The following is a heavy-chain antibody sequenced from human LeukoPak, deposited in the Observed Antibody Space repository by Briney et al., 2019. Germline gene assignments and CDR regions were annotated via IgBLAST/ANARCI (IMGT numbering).Heavy chain of an antibody. CDR3: AALGYCGVDDCYPIP. V-gene: IGHV4-4*02. CDR1: GGAISSRNW. J-gene: IGHJ5*02. CDR2: IHPSGST. D-gene: IGHD2-15*01. Sequence: SQTLSLTCTVSGGAISSRNWSTWVRQPPREGLEWIGEIHPSGSTNYNPPPNSRSTITIDKSTNHLSLRLSSVTAAATAVYYCAALGYCGVDDCYPIPWGQGTLVTVSS.